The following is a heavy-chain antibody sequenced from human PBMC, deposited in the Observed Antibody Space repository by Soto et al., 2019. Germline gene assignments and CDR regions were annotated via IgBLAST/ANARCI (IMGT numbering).Heavy chain of an antibody. CDR1: GASVSSETHF. Sequence: PSETLSLTCRVSGASVSSETHFWTLILQPPGKGLEWIGYVYRTGITNSNPALTSRVTVSADRSKNQFSLTLRSVTEADTAAYYCVREDMSGTYYFDYWGPGIQVTSPQ. CDR2: VYRTGIT. V-gene: IGHV4-61*01. D-gene: IGHD1-26*01. CDR3: VREDMSGTYYFDY. J-gene: IGHJ4*02.